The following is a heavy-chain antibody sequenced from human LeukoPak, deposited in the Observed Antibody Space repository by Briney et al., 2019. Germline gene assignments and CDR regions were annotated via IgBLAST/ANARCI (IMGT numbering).Heavy chain of an antibody. D-gene: IGHD2-2*01. J-gene: IGHJ4*02. Sequence: NRGESLKISYKGSGYSFTDYWIGWVRQMPGKGLEWMGIIYPGDSDTRYSPSFQGQVTISADKSISTAYLQWSSLKASDTAMYYCARNTVGYTSPPDYWGQGTLVTVSS. CDR1: GYSFTDYW. CDR2: IYPGDSDT. CDR3: ARNTVGYTSPPDY. V-gene: IGHV5-51*01.